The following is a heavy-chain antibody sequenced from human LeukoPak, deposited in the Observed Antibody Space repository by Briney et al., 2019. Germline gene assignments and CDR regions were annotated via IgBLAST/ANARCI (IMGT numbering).Heavy chain of an antibody. Sequence: GGSLRLSCAASGFTFSSYWMHWVRQAPGKGLVWVSRIDNDGSFTTYADSVKGRFTISRDNAKNTLYLQMNSLRAEDTAVYYCANIGAAVASISGDYWGQGTPVAVSS. CDR3: ANIGAAVASISGDY. CDR1: GFTFSSYW. V-gene: IGHV3-74*01. D-gene: IGHD6-13*01. J-gene: IGHJ4*02. CDR2: IDNDGSFT.